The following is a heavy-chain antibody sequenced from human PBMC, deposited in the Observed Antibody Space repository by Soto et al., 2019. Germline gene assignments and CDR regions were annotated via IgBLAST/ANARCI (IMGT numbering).Heavy chain of an antibody. D-gene: IGHD3-3*01. Sequence: EVQLVESGGGLVKPGGSLRLSYAASGFTFSSYSMNWVRQAPGKGLEWVSSISSSSSYIYYADSVKGRFTISRDNAKNSLYLQMNSLRAEDTAVYYCASSRFLEWLLYPNWFDPWGQGTLVTVSS. J-gene: IGHJ5*02. CDR1: GFTFSSYS. CDR2: ISSSSSYI. V-gene: IGHV3-21*01. CDR3: ASSRFLEWLLYPNWFDP.